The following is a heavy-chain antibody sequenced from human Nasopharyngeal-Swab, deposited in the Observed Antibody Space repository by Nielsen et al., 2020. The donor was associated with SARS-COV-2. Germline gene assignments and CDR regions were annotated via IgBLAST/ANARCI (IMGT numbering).Heavy chain of an antibody. D-gene: IGHD2-2*03. Sequence: PGKGPEWVSGISWNSGSIGYADSVKGRFTISRDNAKNSLYLQMNSLRAEDTALYYCAKWDGYCSSTSCYNWFDPWGQGTLVTVSS. V-gene: IGHV3-9*01. CDR3: AKWDGYCSSTSCYNWFDP. CDR2: ISWNSGSI. J-gene: IGHJ5*02.